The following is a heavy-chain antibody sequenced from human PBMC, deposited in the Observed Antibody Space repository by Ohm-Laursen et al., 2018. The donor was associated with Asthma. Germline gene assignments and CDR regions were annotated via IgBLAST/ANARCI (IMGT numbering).Heavy chain of an antibody. V-gene: IGHV4-4*08. Sequence: DTLSLTCTLSGASFSTYYWGWIRQPPGKGLEWIGYIYSTGSTTYNPSLESRVTISIDTSTNQFSLKLSSVTAADTAVYYCAREDYGGNSFDYWGQGTLVTVSS. CDR3: AREDYGGNSFDY. CDR1: GASFSTYY. J-gene: IGHJ4*02. CDR2: IYSTGST. D-gene: IGHD4-23*01.